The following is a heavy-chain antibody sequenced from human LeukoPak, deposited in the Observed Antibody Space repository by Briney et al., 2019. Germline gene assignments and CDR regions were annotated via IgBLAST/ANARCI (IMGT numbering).Heavy chain of an antibody. CDR1: GYSFTSYW. Sequence: GESLKISCKGSGYSFTSYWIGWVRQMPGKGLEWMGIIYSGDSDTRYSPSFQGQVTISADKSISTAYLQWSSLKASDTAMYYCARHNAVRGVIITFPLPDYWGQGTLVTVSS. J-gene: IGHJ4*02. D-gene: IGHD3-10*01. V-gene: IGHV5-51*01. CDR2: IYSGDSDT. CDR3: ARHNAVRGVIITFPLPDY.